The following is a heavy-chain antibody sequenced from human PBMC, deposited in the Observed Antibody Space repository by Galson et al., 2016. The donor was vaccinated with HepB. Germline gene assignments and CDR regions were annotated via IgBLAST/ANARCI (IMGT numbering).Heavy chain of an antibody. J-gene: IGHJ3*01. D-gene: IGHD5-12*01. Sequence: SLRLSCAASGFTFSPYNMNWVRQTPEKGLEWVSFISDSGTNIHYADSVKGRFTISRDNAENSLFLQMNSLRDEDTAMYYCARDVMGTWLYGFDLWGQGIMVTVSS. V-gene: IGHV3-48*02. CDR2: ISDSGTNI. CDR1: GFTFSPYN. CDR3: ARDVMGTWLYGFDL.